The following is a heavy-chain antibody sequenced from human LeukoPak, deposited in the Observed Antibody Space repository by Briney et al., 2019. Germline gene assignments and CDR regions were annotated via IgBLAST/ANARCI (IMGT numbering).Heavy chain of an antibody. J-gene: IGHJ6*02. D-gene: IGHD2-15*01. CDR2: IYSGGST. V-gene: IGHV3-53*05. Sequence: TGGSLRLSCAASGFTVSSNYMSWVRQAPGKGLEWVSLIYSGGSTSYADSVKGRFTFSRDNSKNTLYLQMSSLRAEDTAVYFCVRGYSFGPYGMDVWGQGTTVTVSS. CDR3: VRGYSFGPYGMDV. CDR1: GFTVSSNY.